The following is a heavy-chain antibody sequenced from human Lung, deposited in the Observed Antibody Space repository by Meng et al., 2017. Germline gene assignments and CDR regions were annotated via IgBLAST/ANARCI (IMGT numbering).Heavy chain of an antibody. V-gene: IGHV4-59*08. CDR1: GGSLSGYY. CDR3: ARQARRSGAWTFFDY. J-gene: IGHJ4*02. D-gene: IGHD1-1*01. Sequence: QVQLQESGPGLVKPSETLSLTFTVSGGSLSGYYWSWIRQPPGKGLEWIGYVYYNGNTNYNPSLKSRVTISVDTSKNQFSLSLNSVTAADTAVYYCARQARRSGAWTFFDYWGQGTLVTVSS. CDR2: VYYNGNT.